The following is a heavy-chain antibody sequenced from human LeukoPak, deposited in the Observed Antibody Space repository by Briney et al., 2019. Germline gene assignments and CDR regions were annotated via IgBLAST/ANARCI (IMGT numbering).Heavy chain of an antibody. CDR3: ARDARGVCFDY. Sequence: GGSLRLSCAAAGFTVRTNYMSWVRQAPGKGLEWVSSISSSSSYIYYADSVKGRFTISRGNAKNSLYLQMNSLRAEDTAVYYCARDARGVCFDYWGQGTLVTVSS. D-gene: IGHD2-8*01. J-gene: IGHJ4*02. CDR2: ISSSSSYI. CDR1: GFTVRTNY. V-gene: IGHV3-21*01.